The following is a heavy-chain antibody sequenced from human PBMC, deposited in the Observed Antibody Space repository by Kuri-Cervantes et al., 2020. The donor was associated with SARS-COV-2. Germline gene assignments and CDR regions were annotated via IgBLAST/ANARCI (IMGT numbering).Heavy chain of an antibody. Sequence: GESLKISCAASGFTFSSYAMSWVRQAPGKGLEWVSAISGSGGSTYYADSVKGRFTISRDNSKNTLYLQMNSLRAEDTAVYYCAKDLGAAAGTSSAFDYWGQGTLVTVSS. D-gene: IGHD6-13*01. CDR1: GFTFSSYA. J-gene: IGHJ4*02. CDR3: AKDLGAAAGTSSAFDY. CDR2: ISGSGGST. V-gene: IGHV3-23*01.